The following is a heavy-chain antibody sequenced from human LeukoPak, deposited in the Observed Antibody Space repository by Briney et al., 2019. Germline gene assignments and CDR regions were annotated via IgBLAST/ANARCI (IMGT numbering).Heavy chain of an antibody. Sequence: GASVKVSCKASGYTFTSYGISWVRQAPGQGLEWMGWISAYNGNTNYARKLQGRVTMTTDTSTSTAYMELRSLRSDDTAVYYCARDLRPYCSSTSCYGGLFDYWGQGTLVTVSS. D-gene: IGHD2-2*01. J-gene: IGHJ4*02. V-gene: IGHV1-18*01. CDR3: ARDLRPYCSSTSCYGGLFDY. CDR1: GYTFTSYG. CDR2: ISAYNGNT.